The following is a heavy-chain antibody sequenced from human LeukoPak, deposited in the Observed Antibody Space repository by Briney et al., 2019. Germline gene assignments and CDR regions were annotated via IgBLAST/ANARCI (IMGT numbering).Heavy chain of an antibody. D-gene: IGHD3-22*01. CDR3: ARDLKLDGSSGYYAFDI. J-gene: IGHJ3*02. CDR2: IYTSGST. CDR1: GGSISSYY. V-gene: IGHV4-4*07. Sequence: SETLSLTCTVSGGSISSYYWSWIRQPAGKGLEWIGRIYTSGSTNYNPSLKSRVTMSVDTSKNQFSLKLSSVTAADTAVYYCARDLKLDGSSGYYAFDIWGQGTMVTVSS.